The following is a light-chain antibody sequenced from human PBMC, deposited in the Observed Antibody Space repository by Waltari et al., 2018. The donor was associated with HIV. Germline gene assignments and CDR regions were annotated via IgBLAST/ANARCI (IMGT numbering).Light chain of an antibody. V-gene: IGKV3-20*01. CDR3: QQYGSSPLT. Sequence: EIVLTQSPGTPSLSPGDRATLSCRASQSVTSSYLAWYQQTPGQTPRLLIYGTSNRATGIPDRFSASGSGTDFTLTINRLEPEDSAVYYCQQYGSSPLTFGGGTKVEI. CDR1: QSVTSSY. J-gene: IGKJ4*01. CDR2: GTS.